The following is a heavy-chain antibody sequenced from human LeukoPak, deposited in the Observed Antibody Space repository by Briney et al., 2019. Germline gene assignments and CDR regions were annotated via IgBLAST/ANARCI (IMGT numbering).Heavy chain of an antibody. J-gene: IGHJ5*02. CDR3: ARDSRGWYHWFDP. Sequence: PGGSLRLSCAASGFTFSDYYMSWIRQAPGKGLEWVSYISSSGSTIYYADSVKGRFTISRDNARNSLYLQMNSLRAEDTAVYYCARDSRGWYHWFDPWGQGTLVTVSS. D-gene: IGHD6-19*01. CDR2: ISSSGSTI. V-gene: IGHV3-11*04. CDR1: GFTFSDYY.